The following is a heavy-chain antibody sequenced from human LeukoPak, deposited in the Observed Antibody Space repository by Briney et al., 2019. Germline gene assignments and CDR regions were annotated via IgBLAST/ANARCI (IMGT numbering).Heavy chain of an antibody. V-gene: IGHV5-51*01. CDR1: GYSFTSYW. Sequence: GESLQISCKGSGYSFTSYWIAWVRQLPGKGLEWMGIIYPGDSETRYSPSFQGQVTISADKSTSTAYLQWSSLKASDTAMYFCARLSGDFDYWGQGTLVTVSS. J-gene: IGHJ4*02. CDR2: IYPGDSET. D-gene: IGHD3-3*01. CDR3: ARLSGDFDY.